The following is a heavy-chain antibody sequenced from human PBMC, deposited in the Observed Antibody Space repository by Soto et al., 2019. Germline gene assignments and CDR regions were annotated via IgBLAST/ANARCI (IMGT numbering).Heavy chain of an antibody. J-gene: IGHJ4*02. CDR2: IYSGGET. D-gene: IGHD2-15*01. Sequence: GGSLRLSCVASGFTVSSNYMSWVRQAPGKGLEWVSVIYSGGETYYADSVKGRFTLSRDSSKNTLYLQMNNLRAEDTAVYYCARGYCTGGSCYRDYWGQGTLVTVSS. CDR1: GFTVSSNY. CDR3: ARGYCTGGSCYRDY. V-gene: IGHV3-66*01.